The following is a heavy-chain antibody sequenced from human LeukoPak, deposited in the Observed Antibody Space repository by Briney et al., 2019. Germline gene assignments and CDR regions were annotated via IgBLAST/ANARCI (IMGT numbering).Heavy chain of an antibody. V-gene: IGHV4-39*02. CDR3: ARLDYYGSGDRGFFDY. CDR1: GGSISSGDYF. J-gene: IGHJ4*02. D-gene: IGHD3-10*01. CDR2: ISSGGST. Sequence: SETLSLTCTVSGGSISSGDYFWSWIRQPPGKGLEWIASISSGGSTYYNPSLKSPVTISVDTSKNHFSLKLSSATAADTAMYYCARLDYYGSGDRGFFDYWGLGTLVTVSS.